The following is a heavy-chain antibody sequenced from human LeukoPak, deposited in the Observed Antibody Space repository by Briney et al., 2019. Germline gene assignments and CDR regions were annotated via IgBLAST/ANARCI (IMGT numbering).Heavy chain of an antibody. CDR2: INHSGST. Sequence: PSETLSLTCAVYGGSFSGYCWSWIRQPPGKGLEWIGEINHSGSTNYNPSLKSRVTISVDTSKNQFSLKLTSVTAADTAVYYCASSTYFYDSSGYYYALDYWGQGTLVTVSS. J-gene: IGHJ4*02. CDR3: ASSTYFYDSSGYYYALDY. D-gene: IGHD3-22*01. V-gene: IGHV4-34*01. CDR1: GGSFSGYC.